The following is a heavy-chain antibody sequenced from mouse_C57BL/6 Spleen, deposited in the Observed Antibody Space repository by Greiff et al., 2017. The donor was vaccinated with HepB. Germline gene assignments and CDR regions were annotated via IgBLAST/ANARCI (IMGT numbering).Heavy chain of an antibody. CDR1: GYTFTDYY. D-gene: IGHD1-1*01. Sequence: EVQLQQSGPELVKPGASVKISCKASGYTFTDYYMNWVKQSHGKSLEWIGDINPNNGGTSYNQKFKGKATLTVDKSSSTAYMELRSLTSEDSAVYYCARADYGSRLVAYWGQGTLVTVSA. J-gene: IGHJ3*01. CDR2: INPNNGGT. CDR3: ARADYGSRLVAY. V-gene: IGHV1-26*01.